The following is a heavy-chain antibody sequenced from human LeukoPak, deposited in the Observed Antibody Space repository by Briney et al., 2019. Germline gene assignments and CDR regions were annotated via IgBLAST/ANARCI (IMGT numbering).Heavy chain of an antibody. Sequence: SETLSLTCTVSGGSISSYYWSWIRQPAGKGLEWIGRIYTSGSMNYNPSLKSRVTMSVDTSKNQFSLKLSSVTAADTAVYYCARGYCSGGTCYRSYFQHWGQGALVTVSS. J-gene: IGHJ1*01. CDR1: GGSISSYY. CDR3: ARGYCSGGTCYRSYFQH. D-gene: IGHD2-15*01. CDR2: IYTSGSM. V-gene: IGHV4-4*07.